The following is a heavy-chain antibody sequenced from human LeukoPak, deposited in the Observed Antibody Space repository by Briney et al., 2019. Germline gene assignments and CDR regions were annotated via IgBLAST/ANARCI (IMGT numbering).Heavy chain of an antibody. Sequence: SQTLSLTCTVSGGSISGGGFYWSWIRQHPGKGLEWIGYIYYSGSTYYNPSLKSRVTISVDTSKNQLPLKPSSVTAADTAVYYCARSRIQLWFFDYWGQGTLVTVSS. D-gene: IGHD5-18*01. V-gene: IGHV4-31*03. CDR2: IYYSGST. CDR3: ARSRIQLWFFDY. CDR1: GGSISGGGFY. J-gene: IGHJ4*02.